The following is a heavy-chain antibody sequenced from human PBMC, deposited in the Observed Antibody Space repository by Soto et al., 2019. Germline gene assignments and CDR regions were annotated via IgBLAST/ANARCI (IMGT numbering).Heavy chain of an antibody. Sequence: QVQLVESGGGVVQPGASLRLSCAASGFRFSGFAMHWVRQAPGKGLEWVAVTSFDASENFYVDSVKGRFSISRDDSHNTVFLPMNGLRPEDTGIYYCARDLGGYVHLWDKSNYWGQGTLVNVSS. D-gene: IGHD5-12*01. J-gene: IGHJ4*02. CDR2: TSFDASEN. V-gene: IGHV3-30*04. CDR1: GFRFSGFA. CDR3: ARDLGGYVHLWDKSNY.